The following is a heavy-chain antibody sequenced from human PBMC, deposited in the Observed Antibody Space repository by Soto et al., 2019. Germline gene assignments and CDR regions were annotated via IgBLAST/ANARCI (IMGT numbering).Heavy chain of an antibody. V-gene: IGHV4-30-4*01. J-gene: IGHJ6*02. CDR1: GGSISSDDYY. Sequence: QVQLQESGPRLVKPSQTLSLTCTVSGGSISSDDYYWSWIRQPPGKGPEWVGYISYSGTTDYNPSLKSGMAIPLDTSKRQFSLQWSSVTAADTAVYFWARWSGVGVAGMDVWGQGTTVTVSS. D-gene: IGHD3-10*01. CDR2: ISYSGTT. CDR3: ARWSGVGVAGMDV.